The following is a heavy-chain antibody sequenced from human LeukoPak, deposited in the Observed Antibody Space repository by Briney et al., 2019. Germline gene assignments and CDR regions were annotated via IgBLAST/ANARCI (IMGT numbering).Heavy chain of an antibody. CDR2: INHSGST. CDR1: GGSFSGYY. CDR3: ARARYFDWLVVTAAVTLDY. D-gene: IGHD3-9*01. J-gene: IGHJ4*02. Sequence: SETLSLTCAVYGGSFSGYYWSWIRQPPGKGLEWLGEINHSGSTNYNPSLKSRVTISVDTSKNQFSLKLSSVTAADTAVYYCARARYFDWLVVTAAVTLDYWGQGTLVTVSS. V-gene: IGHV4-34*01.